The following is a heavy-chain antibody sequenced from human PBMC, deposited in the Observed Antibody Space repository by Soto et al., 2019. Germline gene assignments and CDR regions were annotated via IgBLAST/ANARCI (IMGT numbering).Heavy chain of an antibody. CDR1: GGTFSTYT. J-gene: IGHJ6*02. CDR2: IIPIFRTA. D-gene: IGHD2-2*01. V-gene: IGHV1-69*12. Sequence: QVQLVQSGAEVKKPGSSVKVSCKASGGTFSTYTVSWVRQAPGPGLEWMGGIIPIFRTANYAQKFQGRVTVTADESTSTAYMELSSLRSEDTAVYYCARRYCISTSCHYYGMDVLCQGTTGTVSS. CDR3: ARRYCISTSCHYYGMDV.